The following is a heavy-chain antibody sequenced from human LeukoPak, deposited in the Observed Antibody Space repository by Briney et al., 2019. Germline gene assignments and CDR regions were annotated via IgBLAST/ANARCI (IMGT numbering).Heavy chain of an antibody. J-gene: IGHJ4*02. CDR3: AKQHPDPYYYDSSGLSFDY. Sequence: GGSLRLSCAASGFTFSSYAMHWVRQAPGKGLEWVAVISYDGSNKYYADSVKGRFTISRDNSKNTLYLQMNSLRAEDTAVYYCAKQHPDPYYYDSSGLSFDYWGQGTLVTVSS. V-gene: IGHV3-30*04. CDR2: ISYDGSNK. D-gene: IGHD3-22*01. CDR1: GFTFSSYA.